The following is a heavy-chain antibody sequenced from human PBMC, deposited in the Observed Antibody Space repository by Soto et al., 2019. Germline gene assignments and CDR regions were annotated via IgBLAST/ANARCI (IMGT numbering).Heavy chain of an antibody. CDR3: AREGYCSSTSCYSLGYYYYYMDV. J-gene: IGHJ6*03. Sequence: EVQLVESGGGLVKPGGSLRLSCAASGFTFSSYSMNWVRQAPGKGLEWVSCITSSSSYIHYADSVKGRFTISRDNAKNSLYLQMNSLRAEDTAVYYCAREGYCSSTSCYSLGYYYYYMDVWGKGTTVTVSS. CDR1: GFTFSSYS. D-gene: IGHD2-2*01. V-gene: IGHV3-21*01. CDR2: ITSSSSYI.